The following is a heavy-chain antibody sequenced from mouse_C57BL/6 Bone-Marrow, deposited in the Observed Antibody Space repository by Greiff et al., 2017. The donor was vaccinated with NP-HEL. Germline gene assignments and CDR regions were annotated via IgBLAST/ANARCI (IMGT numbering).Heavy chain of an antibody. J-gene: IGHJ4*01. D-gene: IGHD4-1*01. Sequence: EVHLVESGAELVRPGASVKLSCTASGFNIKDDYMHWVKQRPEQGLEWIGWIDPENGDTEYASKFQGKATITADTSSNTAYLQLSSLTSEDTAVYYCTTQVGRDYYDMDYWGQGTSVTVSS. CDR2: IDPENGDT. CDR1: GFNIKDDY. V-gene: IGHV14-4*01. CDR3: TTQVGRDYYDMDY.